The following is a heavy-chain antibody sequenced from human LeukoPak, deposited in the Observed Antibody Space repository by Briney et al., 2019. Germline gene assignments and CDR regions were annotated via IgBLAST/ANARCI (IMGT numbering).Heavy chain of an antibody. Sequence: GGSLRLSCAASGFTFSNAWMSWVRQAAGKGLEWVSVIYSGGSTYYADSVKGRFTISRDNSKNTLYLQMNSLRAEDTAVYYCARGPSENAFDIWGQGTMVTVSS. V-gene: IGHV3-53*01. CDR3: ARGPSENAFDI. CDR2: IYSGGST. CDR1: GFTFSNAW. J-gene: IGHJ3*02.